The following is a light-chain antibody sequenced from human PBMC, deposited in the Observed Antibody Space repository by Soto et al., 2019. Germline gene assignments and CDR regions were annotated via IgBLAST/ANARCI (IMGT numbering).Light chain of an antibody. CDR2: DAS. Sequence: DIQMTQSPSSLSASVGDRVTITCQASQDIRKRLNWYQQRPGKAPKVLIWDASNLVTGVPPRFSGSGSGTDFTLTIRSLQPEDLATYYCQQYGDHFTFGPGTKVDIK. CDR3: QQYGDHFT. J-gene: IGKJ3*01. CDR1: QDIRKR. V-gene: IGKV1-33*01.